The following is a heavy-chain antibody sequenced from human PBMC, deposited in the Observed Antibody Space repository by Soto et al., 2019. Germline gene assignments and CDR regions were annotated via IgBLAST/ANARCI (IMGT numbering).Heavy chain of an antibody. V-gene: IGHV3-15*01. CDR3: TTDVGDDYIWGSYRDDAFDI. D-gene: IGHD3-16*02. Sequence: GGSLRLSCAASGFTFSNAWMSWVRQAPGKGLEWVGRIKSKTDGGTTAYAAPVKGRVTISRDNSKNTLYLQMNSQKTEDTAVDYCTTDVGDDYIWGSYRDDAFDIWGQGTMVTVSS. CDR1: GFTFSNAW. CDR2: IKSKTDGGTT. J-gene: IGHJ3*02.